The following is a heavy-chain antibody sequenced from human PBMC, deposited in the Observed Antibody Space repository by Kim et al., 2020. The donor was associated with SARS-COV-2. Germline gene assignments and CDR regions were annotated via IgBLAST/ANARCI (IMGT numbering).Heavy chain of an antibody. V-gene: IGHV1-18*01. Sequence: ASVKVSCQASGYKLITYGISWVRQAPGQGLEWMGWISPYNGDSKYGQNFQDRVTMTTDTSTNTVHLELRSLRFDDTATYFCARDLAGYGSGTYHQGGLDVWGQGTTVIVSS. CDR3: ARDLAGYGSGTYHQGGLDV. D-gene: IGHD3-10*01. J-gene: IGHJ6*02. CDR1: GYKLITYG. CDR2: ISPYNGDS.